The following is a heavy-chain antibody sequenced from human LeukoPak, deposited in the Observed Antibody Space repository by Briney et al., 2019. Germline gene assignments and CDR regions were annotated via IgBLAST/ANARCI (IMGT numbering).Heavy chain of an antibody. Sequence: SETLSLTCAVYGVSFSGYYWSWIRQHPGKGLEWIGYIYYSGSTYYNPSLKSRVTISVDTSKNQFSLKLSSVTAADTAVYYCARGNYDYVWGSYRAYCFDYWGQGTLVTVSS. V-gene: IGHV4-31*11. D-gene: IGHD3-16*02. J-gene: IGHJ4*02. CDR1: GVSFSGYY. CDR2: IYYSGST. CDR3: ARGNYDYVWGSYRAYCFDY.